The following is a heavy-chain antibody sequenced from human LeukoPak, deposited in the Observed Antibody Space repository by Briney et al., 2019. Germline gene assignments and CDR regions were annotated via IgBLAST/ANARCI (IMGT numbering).Heavy chain of an antibody. D-gene: IGHD3-3*01. CDR3: ASGPESTIFGVVSGYFDY. CDR2: ISSSGSTI. CDR1: GFTVSSNY. Sequence: GGSLRLSCAASGFTVSSNYMSWIRQAPGKGLEWVSYISSSGSTIYYADSVKGRFTISRDNAKNSLYLQMNSLRAEDTAVYYCASGPESTIFGVVSGYFDYWGQGTLVTVSS. V-gene: IGHV3-11*04. J-gene: IGHJ4*02.